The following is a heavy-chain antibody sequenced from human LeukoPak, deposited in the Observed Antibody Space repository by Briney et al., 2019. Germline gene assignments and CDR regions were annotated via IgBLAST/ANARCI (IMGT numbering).Heavy chain of an antibody. CDR3: ARGSGWYFKTGNWFDP. CDR2: IYYSGST. D-gene: IGHD6-19*01. Sequence: PSETLSLTCTVSGGSISSSSYYWGWIRQPPGKGLEWIGSIYYSGSTYYNPSLKSRVTISVDTSKNQFSLKLSSVTAADTAVYYCARGSGWYFKTGNWFDPWGQGTLVTVSS. J-gene: IGHJ5*02. V-gene: IGHV4-39*07. CDR1: GGSISSSSYY.